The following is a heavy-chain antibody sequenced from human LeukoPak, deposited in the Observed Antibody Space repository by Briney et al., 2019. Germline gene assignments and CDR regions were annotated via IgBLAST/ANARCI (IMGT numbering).Heavy chain of an antibody. CDR3: ARGGSSGNDYSSFDI. CDR2: THSGGST. D-gene: IGHD5-12*01. J-gene: IGHJ3*02. V-gene: IGHV3-53*04. Sequence: GGSLRLSCAASGFTVSSYFMSWVRQAPGKGLEWVSVTHSGGSTLYADSVKGRFTISRHNSKNTLYLQVNSLRAEDTAVYFCARGGSSGNDYSSFDIWGQGTMVTVSS. CDR1: GFTVSSYF.